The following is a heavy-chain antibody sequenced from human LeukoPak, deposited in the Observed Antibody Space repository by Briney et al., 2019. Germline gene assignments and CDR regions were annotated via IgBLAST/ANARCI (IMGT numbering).Heavy chain of an antibody. J-gene: IGHJ6*02. D-gene: IGHD3-22*01. CDR3: ARVRPSGSSGYYYYYGMDV. CDR1: GFTLSSYA. Sequence: GGSLRLSCAASGFTLSSYAMHWVRQAPGKGLEWMAVISYDGSNKYYADSVKGRFTISRDNSKNTLYLQMNSLRAEDTAVYYCARVRPSGSSGYYYYYGMDVWGQGTTVTVSS. CDR2: ISYDGSNK. V-gene: IGHV3-30-3*01.